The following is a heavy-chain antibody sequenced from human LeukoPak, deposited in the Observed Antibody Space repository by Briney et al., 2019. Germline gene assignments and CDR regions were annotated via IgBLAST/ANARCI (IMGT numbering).Heavy chain of an antibody. CDR3: ARGPTPYCSGGSCSQGDY. D-gene: IGHD2-15*01. CDR2: FDPEDGET. J-gene: IGHJ4*02. Sequence: ASVKVSCKVSGYTVTDLSMNWVRQALGKGLEWMGGFDPEDGETIYAQKFQGRVTMTRDTSISAAYMELSRLRSDDTAVYYCARGPTPYCSGGSCSQGDYWGQGTLVTVSS. V-gene: IGHV1-24*01. CDR1: GYTVTDLS.